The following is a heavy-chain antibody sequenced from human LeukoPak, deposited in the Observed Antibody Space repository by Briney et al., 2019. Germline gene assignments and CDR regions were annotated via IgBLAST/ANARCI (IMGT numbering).Heavy chain of an antibody. CDR1: GFTVSSNY. D-gene: IGHD3-3*01. J-gene: IGHJ4*02. CDR3: ARDRHYDFWSGSYFDY. V-gene: IGHV3-66*01. CDR2: IYSGGST. Sequence: GGSLRLSCAASGFTVSSNYMSWVRQAPGKGLEWVSVIYSGGSTYYADSVKGRFTISRDNSKNTLYLQMNSLRAEDTAVYYCARDRHYDFWSGSYFDYWGQGTLVTVSS.